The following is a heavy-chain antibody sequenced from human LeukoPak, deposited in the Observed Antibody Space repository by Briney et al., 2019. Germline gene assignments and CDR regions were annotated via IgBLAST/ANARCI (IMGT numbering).Heavy chain of an antibody. J-gene: IGHJ4*02. D-gene: IGHD5-18*01. Sequence: RTGGSLRLSCAASGFTFSSYWMSWVRQAPGKGLERVANIKQDGSEIYYVDSVKGRFTISRDNAKNSLFLQMNSLRAEDTAVYYCARVREGYTYGFDYWGQGTLVTVSS. V-gene: IGHV3-7*01. CDR1: GFTFSSYW. CDR3: ARVREGYTYGFDY. CDR2: IKQDGSEI.